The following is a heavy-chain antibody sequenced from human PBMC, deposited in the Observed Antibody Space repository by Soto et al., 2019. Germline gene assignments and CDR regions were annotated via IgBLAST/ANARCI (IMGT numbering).Heavy chain of an antibody. J-gene: IGHJ3*01. D-gene: IGHD6-13*01. CDR1: GFTFNNYG. CDR3: AKDQGIAASHGID. CDR2: ISNDGRDK. Sequence: QVQLVESGGGVVQPGRSLRLSCAASGFTFNNYGMHWVRQAPGKGLEWVAAISNDGRDKYYGASVKGRLTISRDNSKNTVYLQMNSLRADDTAVYYCAKDQGIAASHGIDWGQGTMVTVSS. V-gene: IGHV3-30*18.